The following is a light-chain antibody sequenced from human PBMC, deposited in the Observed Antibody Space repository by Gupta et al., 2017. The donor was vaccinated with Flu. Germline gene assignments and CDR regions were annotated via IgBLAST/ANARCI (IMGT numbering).Light chain of an antibody. CDR2: RAS. CDR3: QQYNDDCA. Sequence: DIQMTPSPSTLSASVGDTVTITCWASQSISSWLAWYQQKPGEAPKLLIYRASTLHNGVPSRFSGSGSGTEFTLTISSLQPGDSATYYCQQYNDDCAFGQGTNVEIK. J-gene: IGKJ2*01. V-gene: IGKV1-5*03. CDR1: QSISSW.